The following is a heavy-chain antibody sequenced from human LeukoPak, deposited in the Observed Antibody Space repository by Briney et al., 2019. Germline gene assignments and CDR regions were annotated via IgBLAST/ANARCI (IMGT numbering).Heavy chain of an antibody. Sequence: PGGSLRLSCAASGFTFSNYWMTWVRQAPGKGLEWVAHINQDGSEEHYMDSVKARFTISRDNAKNSLSLQMNSLRAEDTAVYYCVRDGGVSGYDLLDYWSRGTLVTVSS. V-gene: IGHV3-7*01. CDR1: GFTFSNYW. J-gene: IGHJ4*02. CDR2: INQDGSEE. D-gene: IGHD5-12*01. CDR3: VRDGGVSGYDLLDY.